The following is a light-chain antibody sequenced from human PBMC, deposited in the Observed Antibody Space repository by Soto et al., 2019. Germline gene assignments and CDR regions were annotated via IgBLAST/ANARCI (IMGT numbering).Light chain of an antibody. J-gene: IGLJ2*01. CDR1: SSDVGTYNR. CDR3: SSYTTSSTFVI. V-gene: IGLV2-18*02. CDR2: EVT. Sequence: QSALTQPPSVSGSPGQSVTISCTGTSSDVGTYNRVSRYQQSPGTGPKLMIYEVTNRPSGVPDRFSGSKSGNTASLTISGLQADDEADYYCSSYTTSSTFVIFGGGTQLTVL.